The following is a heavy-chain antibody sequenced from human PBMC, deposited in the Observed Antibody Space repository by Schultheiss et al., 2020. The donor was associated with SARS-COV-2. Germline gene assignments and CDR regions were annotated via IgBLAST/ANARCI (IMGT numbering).Heavy chain of an antibody. Sequence: SQTLSLTCTVSGGSISSYYWSWIRQPPGKGLEWIGYISNSGNTNSNPSLKSRVTISVDTSKNQFSLKLSSVTAADTAVYYCARIPGIWGQGTLVTVSS. CDR1: GGSISSYY. D-gene: IGHD6-13*01. CDR3: ARIPGI. V-gene: IGHV4-59*08. CDR2: ISNSGNT. J-gene: IGHJ4*02.